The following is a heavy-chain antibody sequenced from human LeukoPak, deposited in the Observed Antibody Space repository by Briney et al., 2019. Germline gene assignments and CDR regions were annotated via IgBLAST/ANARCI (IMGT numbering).Heavy chain of an antibody. CDR1: GFTFGGYG. D-gene: IGHD4-17*01. CDR2: IKQDGSEK. CDR3: ARGPYGDYGYYYYYMDV. V-gene: IGHV3-7*01. Sequence: GGSLRLSCAASGFTFGGYGMGWVRQAPGKGLEWVANIKQDGSEKYYVDSVKGRFTISRDNAKNSLYLQMNSLRAEDTAVYYCARGPYGDYGYYYYYMDVWGKGTTVTISS. J-gene: IGHJ6*03.